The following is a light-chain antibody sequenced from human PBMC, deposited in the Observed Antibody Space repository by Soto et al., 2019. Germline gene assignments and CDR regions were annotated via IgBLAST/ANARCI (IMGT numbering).Light chain of an antibody. CDR3: SSYAGSNNLYV. V-gene: IGLV2-8*01. CDR2: EVS. Sequence: SAVRQAPSASGSPGQSVTISCTGTSSDVGGYNYVSWYQQHPGKAPKLMIYEVSKRPSGVPDRFSGSKSGNTASLTVSGLQAEDEADYYCSSYAGSNNLYVFGTGTKVTVL. CDR1: SSDVGGYNY. J-gene: IGLJ1*01.